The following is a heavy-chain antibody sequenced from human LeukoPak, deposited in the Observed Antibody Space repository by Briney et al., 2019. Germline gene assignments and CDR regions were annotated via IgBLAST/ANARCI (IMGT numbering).Heavy chain of an antibody. D-gene: IGHD2-2*01. V-gene: IGHV3-23*01. CDR1: GFTFSDYY. CDR3: AKDRDGSSTSCYVPFDS. Sequence: GGSLRLSCAASGFTFSDYYMSWIRRAPAKGLEWVSGISGSGRTTNYADSVQGRFTISRDNSNNTLFLQMNNQRAEDTAVYYCAKDRDGSSTSCYVPFDSWGQGTLVTVSS. J-gene: IGHJ4*02. CDR2: ISGSGRTT.